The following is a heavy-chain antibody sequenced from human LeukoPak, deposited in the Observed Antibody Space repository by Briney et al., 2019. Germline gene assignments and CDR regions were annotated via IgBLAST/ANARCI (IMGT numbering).Heavy chain of an antibody. CDR3: ARAQDCSSGCYRFFDY. Sequence: SETLSLTCTASGGSVSSYSWSWIRQPAGKGLEWIGRIYASGSTNYNPSLKSRVTMSLDTSKNQFSLNLSSVTAADTAVYYCARAQDCSSGCYRFFDYWGQGTLVTVSS. V-gene: IGHV4-4*07. CDR2: IYASGST. CDR1: GGSVSSYS. D-gene: IGHD6-19*01. J-gene: IGHJ4*02.